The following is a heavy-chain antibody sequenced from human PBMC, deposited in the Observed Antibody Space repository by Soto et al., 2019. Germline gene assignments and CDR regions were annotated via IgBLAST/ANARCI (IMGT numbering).Heavy chain of an antibody. J-gene: IGHJ4*02. CDR3: ARDTPPPRE. Sequence: QVQLVQSGAEVKKPGASVKVSCKASGYTFTSYGISWVRQAPGQGIEWMGWISAYNGNTNYAQKLQGRVTITTDTSTSKAIVKLRSLRADDTSVYYGARDTPPPREWGQGTMVTVSA. CDR2: ISAYNGNT. CDR1: GYTFTSYG. V-gene: IGHV1-18*01.